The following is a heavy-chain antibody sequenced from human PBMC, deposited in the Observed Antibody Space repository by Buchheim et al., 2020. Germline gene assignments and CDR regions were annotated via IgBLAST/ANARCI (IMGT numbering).Heavy chain of an antibody. V-gene: IGHV4-39*07. D-gene: IGHD2-2*01. J-gene: IGHJ4*02. CDR1: GGSIGSSSHY. CDR2: ISHSGNT. Sequence: QLQLQESGPGLVKPSEALSLTCTVFGGSIGSSSHYWGWVRQPPGKGLEWIGSISHSGNTYYNPSLKSRVTISGDPSKTQFSLRMGSVTAADTAVYYCARDTYAYAWFFYWGQGTL. CDR3: ARDTYAYAWFFY.